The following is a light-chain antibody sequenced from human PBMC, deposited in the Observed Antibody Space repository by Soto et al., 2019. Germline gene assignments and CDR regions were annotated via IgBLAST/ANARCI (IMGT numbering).Light chain of an antibody. CDR1: QGIKNW. CDR2: TGS. CDR3: QQAASFPIT. V-gene: IGKV1-12*01. Sequence: DIQMTQSPSSLSASVGDRVTITCRASQGIKNWLAWYQQKPGKAPNLLIYTGSSLQSGVPSRFSGSGSGTDFTLTINSLQPEDFATYYCQQAASFPITFGQGRLLEIK. J-gene: IGKJ5*01.